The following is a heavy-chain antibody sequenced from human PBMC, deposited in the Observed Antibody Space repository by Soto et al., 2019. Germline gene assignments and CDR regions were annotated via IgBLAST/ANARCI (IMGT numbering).Heavy chain of an antibody. Sequence: EVQLLEAGGNLIQPGGSLRLSCAASGFTFSSYAMSWVRQAPGQGLEWLSAISGTGATIYYADSVKGRFTISRDHSKTTVSLQMNSLTAEDTAVSYCAKMLTMVRGVTGLRDFDFWGQGTLVTVSS. CDR1: GFTFSSYA. CDR2: ISGTGATI. V-gene: IGHV3-23*01. D-gene: IGHD3-10*01. J-gene: IGHJ4*02. CDR3: AKMLTMVRGVTGLRDFDF.